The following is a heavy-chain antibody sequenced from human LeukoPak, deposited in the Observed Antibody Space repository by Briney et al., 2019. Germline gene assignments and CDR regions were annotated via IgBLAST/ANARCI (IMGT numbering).Heavy chain of an antibody. CDR3: ARDKAVADFADAFDI. V-gene: IGHV1-18*04. D-gene: IGHD6-19*01. CDR1: SYTFYY. Sequence: ASVKVSCKASSYTFYYMHWVRQAPGQGLEWMGWISPNSGGTNYAQKLQGRVTMTTDTSTSTAYMELRSLRSDDTAVYYCARDKAVADFADAFDIWGQGTMVTVSS. J-gene: IGHJ3*02. CDR2: ISPNSGGT.